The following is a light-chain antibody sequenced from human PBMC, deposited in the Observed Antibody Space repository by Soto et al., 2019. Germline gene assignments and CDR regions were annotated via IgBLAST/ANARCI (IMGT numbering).Light chain of an antibody. CDR2: DAS. CDR3: QQYNSYWT. Sequence: DIQMTQSPSTLSESVGDRVTITCRASQSISSWLAWYQQKPGKAPKLLIYDASSLESVVPSRFSGSGSGTEFTLTISSLQRDDFATYYCQQYNSYWTFGQGTKVEIK. CDR1: QSISSW. J-gene: IGKJ1*01. V-gene: IGKV1-5*01.